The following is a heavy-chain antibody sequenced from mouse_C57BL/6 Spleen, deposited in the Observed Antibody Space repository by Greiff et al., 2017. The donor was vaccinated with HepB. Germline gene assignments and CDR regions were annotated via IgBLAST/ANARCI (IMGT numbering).Heavy chain of an antibody. CDR1: GYTFTDYY. J-gene: IGHJ3*01. CDR2: INPNNGGT. V-gene: IGHV1-26*01. D-gene: IGHD2-4*01. CDR3: AGGLRRAPFAY. Sequence: EVQLQQSGPELVKPGASVKISCKASGYTFTDYYMNWVKQSHGKSLEWIGDINPNNGGTSYNQKFKGKATLTVDKSSSTAYMELRSLTSEDSAVYYCAGGLRRAPFAYWGQGTLVTVSA.